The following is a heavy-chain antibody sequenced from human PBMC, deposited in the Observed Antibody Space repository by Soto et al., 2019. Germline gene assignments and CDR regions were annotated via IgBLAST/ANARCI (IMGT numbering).Heavy chain of an antibody. V-gene: IGHV1-8*01. CDR1: GYTFTSYD. J-gene: IGHJ5*02. Sequence: QVQLVQSGAEVKKPGASVKVSCKASGYTFTSYDINWVRQATGQGLEWMGWMNPNSGNTGYAQKFQDRVTMTRNTSISTAYMELSSLRSEDTAVYYCAGGSTSWDWFDPWGQGTLVTVSS. CDR2: MNPNSGNT. CDR3: AGGSTSWDWFDP. D-gene: IGHD2-2*01.